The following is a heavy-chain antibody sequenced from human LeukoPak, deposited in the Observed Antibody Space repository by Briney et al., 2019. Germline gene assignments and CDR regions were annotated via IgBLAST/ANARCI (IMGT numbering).Heavy chain of an antibody. V-gene: IGHV3-23*01. CDR2: ISGSGGST. CDR3: AKLEYSSSSHFDY. J-gene: IGHJ4*02. CDR1: GFTFSSYA. D-gene: IGHD6-6*01. Sequence: PGGSLRLSCAASGFTFSSYAMSLVRQAPGKGLEWVSAISGSGGSTYYADSVKGRFTISRDNSKNTLYLQMNSLRAEDTAVYYCAKLEYSSSSHFDYWGQGTLVTVSS.